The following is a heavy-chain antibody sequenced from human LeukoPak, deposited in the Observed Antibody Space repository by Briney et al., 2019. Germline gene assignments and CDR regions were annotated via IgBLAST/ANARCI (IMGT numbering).Heavy chain of an antibody. J-gene: IGHJ3*02. CDR1: GGSISSYY. CDR2: IYYSGST. V-gene: IGHV4-59*01. Sequence: SETLSLTCSVSGGSISSYYWSWIRQPPGKGLEWIGYIYYSGSTNYNPSLKSRVTISVDTSKNQFSLKLSSVTAADTAVYYCAREGSSDASDIWGQGTMVTVSS. CDR3: AREGSSDASDI.